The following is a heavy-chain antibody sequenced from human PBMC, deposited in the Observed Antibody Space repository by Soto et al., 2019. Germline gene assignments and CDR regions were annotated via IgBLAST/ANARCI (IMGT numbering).Heavy chain of an antibody. D-gene: IGHD6-19*01. Sequence: PSETLSLTCSVSGDSINSDKYYWGWIRQPPGKGLEWIGDINYRGSTNYNPSLKSRVTISVDTSKNQFSLKLSSVTAADTAVYYCARTRIAVASTTNPAFDYWGQGTLVTVSS. CDR2: INYRGST. V-gene: IGHV4-39*07. J-gene: IGHJ4*02. CDR1: GDSINSDKYY. CDR3: ARTRIAVASTTNPAFDY.